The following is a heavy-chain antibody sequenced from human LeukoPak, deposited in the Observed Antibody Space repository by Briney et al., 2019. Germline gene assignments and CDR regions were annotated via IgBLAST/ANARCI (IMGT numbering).Heavy chain of an antibody. CDR3: ARGMGSPDY. CDR1: GGSISSYY. D-gene: IGHD1-26*01. J-gene: IGHJ4*02. V-gene: IGHV4-59*08. Sequence: SESLSLTCTVSGGSISSYYWGWIRQLPGKGLEWIGYIYYSGSTNYNPSLKSRVTISVDTSKNQFSLMLTSVTAADTAVYYCARGMGSPDYWGQGTLVTVSS. CDR2: IYYSGST.